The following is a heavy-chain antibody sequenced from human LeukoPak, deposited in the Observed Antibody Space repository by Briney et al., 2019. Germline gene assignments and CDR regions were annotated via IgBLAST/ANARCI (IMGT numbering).Heavy chain of an antibody. Sequence: VASVKVSCKASGYTFTSYAMSWVRQAPGQGLEWMGWINTNTGNPTYAQGFTGRFVFSLDTSVSTAYLQISRLKAEDTAVYYCARPYCSGTTCHSYFDHWGQGALVTVSS. CDR1: GYTFTSYA. CDR2: INTNTGNP. V-gene: IGHV7-4-1*02. D-gene: IGHD2-15*01. CDR3: ARPYCSGTTCHSYFDH. J-gene: IGHJ4*02.